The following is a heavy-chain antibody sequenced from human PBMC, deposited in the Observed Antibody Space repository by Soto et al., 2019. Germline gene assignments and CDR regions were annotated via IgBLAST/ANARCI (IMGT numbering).Heavy chain of an antibody. CDR2: ISRDGSYI. J-gene: IGHJ5*02. CDR3: VRGLPGGFDP. Sequence: SVMLSFAASGFTFSRHAIHWVRLTPGRGLEWVLAISRDGSYIYYTDSVKGRFTVSRDNSKNSLFLQMNSLRVGDTAVYYCVRGLPGGFDPWGQGTLVTVSS. V-gene: IGHV3-30*14. CDR1: GFTFSRHA. D-gene: IGHD3-10*01.